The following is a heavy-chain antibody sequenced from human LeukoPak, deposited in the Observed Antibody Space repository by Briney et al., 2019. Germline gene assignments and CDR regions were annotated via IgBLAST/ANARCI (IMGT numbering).Heavy chain of an antibody. J-gene: IGHJ4*02. CDR1: GFSFSNCA. CDR2: VSHDAKNK. Sequence: GRSLRLSCAASGFSFSNCAMHWVRQAPGEGLEWVAVVSHDAKNKFYADSVKGRFTISRDNSKNTVDLQMNSLRAEDTAVYYCATPQNYWGRGTLVTVSS. V-gene: IGHV3-30*04. D-gene: IGHD2/OR15-2a*01. CDR3: ATPQNY.